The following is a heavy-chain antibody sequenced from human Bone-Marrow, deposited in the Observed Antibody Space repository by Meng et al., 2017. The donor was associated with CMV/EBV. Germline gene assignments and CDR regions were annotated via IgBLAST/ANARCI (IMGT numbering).Heavy chain of an antibody. V-gene: IGHV4-61*01. Sequence: SETLSFTCTVTGGSVTSGSSSGGSFYWSWIRQSPGKGLEWIGYVYHSGTTNYNPSVKSRVTISVDTFKNQFSLKLSSVSAADTAVYYCAREEYNSGPGGYYFYGMDVWGQGTTVTVSS. CDR2: VYHSGTT. J-gene: IGHJ6*02. CDR1: GGSVTSGSSSGGSFY. D-gene: IGHD1-20*01. CDR3: AREEYNSGPGGYYFYGMDV.